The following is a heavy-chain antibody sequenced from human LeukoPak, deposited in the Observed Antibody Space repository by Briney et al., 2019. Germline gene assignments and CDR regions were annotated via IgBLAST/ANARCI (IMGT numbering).Heavy chain of an antibody. CDR1: GGTFSSYA. V-gene: IGHV1-69*01. D-gene: IGHD3-10*01. CDR3: ARSYYGSGSYYWFDP. J-gene: IGHJ5*02. CDR2: IIPIFGTA. Sequence: GSSVKVSCKASGGTFSSYAISWVRQAPGQGLEWLGGIIPIFGTANYAQEFQGRVTITADESTSTADMELSSLRSEDTAVYYCARSYYGSGSYYWFDPWGQGTLVTVSS.